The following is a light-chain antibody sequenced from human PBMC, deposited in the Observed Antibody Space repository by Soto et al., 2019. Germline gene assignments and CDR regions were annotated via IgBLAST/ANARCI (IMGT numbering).Light chain of an antibody. CDR2: DVN. CDR3: CSYAGSYSVV. V-gene: IGLV2-11*01. Sequence: QSALTQPRSVSGSPGQSVTISCTGNSSDVGGYNYVSWYQQHPGKAPKVMIYDVNQRPSGVPDRFSGSKSGNTASLTISGLQAEDEADYYCCSYAGSYSVVFGGGTKLTVL. CDR1: SSDVGGYNY. J-gene: IGLJ2*01.